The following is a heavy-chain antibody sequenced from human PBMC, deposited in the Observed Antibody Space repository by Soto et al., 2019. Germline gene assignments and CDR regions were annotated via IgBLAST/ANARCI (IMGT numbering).Heavy chain of an antibody. CDR2: IIPILGIA. J-gene: IGHJ5*01. CDR3: AIDFCGGSRGWFDS. V-gene: IGHV1-69*04. CDR1: GGTFSSYT. Sequence: GASVKVSCKGSGGTFSSYTISWGRQAPGQGLEWMGRIIPILGIANYAQKFQGRVTITADKSTSTAYMELSSLRSEDTAVYYCAIDFCGGSRGWFDSWGQGTLVTVSS. D-gene: IGHD2-15*01.